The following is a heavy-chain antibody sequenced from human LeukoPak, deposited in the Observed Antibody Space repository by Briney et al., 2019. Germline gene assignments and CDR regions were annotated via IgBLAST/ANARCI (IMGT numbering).Heavy chain of an antibody. J-gene: IGHJ4*02. Sequence: GGSLRLSCAASGSIPFNSYSMSWVRQAPGKGLEWVSAITSSGETTYYADSVKGRFTISRDNSKNMVYLQMNSLRAEDAATYYCAKMQGYFDYWGQGSLVTVSS. CDR2: ITSSGETT. V-gene: IGHV3-23*01. CDR3: AKMQGYFDY. CDR1: GSIPFNSYS.